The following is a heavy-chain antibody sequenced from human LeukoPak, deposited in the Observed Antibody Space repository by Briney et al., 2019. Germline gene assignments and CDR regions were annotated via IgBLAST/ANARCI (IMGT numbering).Heavy chain of an antibody. V-gene: IGHV3-7*01. J-gene: IGHJ4*02. Sequence: GGSLRLSCAASGFTFSTYYMSWVRQAPGKGLEWVASIKQDGSEKYYGDSAKGRFTISRDNAKNPLFLQMNSLRAEDTAVYYCARDVGYGDYWGQGTLVTVSS. CDR2: IKQDGSEK. D-gene: IGHD5-18*01. CDR1: GFTFSTYY. CDR3: ARDVGYGDY.